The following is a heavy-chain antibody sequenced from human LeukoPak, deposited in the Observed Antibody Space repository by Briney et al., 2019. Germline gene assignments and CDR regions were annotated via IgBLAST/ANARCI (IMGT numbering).Heavy chain of an antibody. Sequence: ASVKVSCKASGYTFTSYGISWVRQAPGQGLEWMGWISAYNGNTNYARKLQGRVTMTTDTPTSTAYMELRSLRSDDTAVYYCARDERRLWFGELLPSMDVWGQGTTVTVSS. CDR3: ARDERRLWFGELLPSMDV. V-gene: IGHV1-18*01. CDR2: ISAYNGNT. CDR1: GYTFTSYG. J-gene: IGHJ6*02. D-gene: IGHD3-10*01.